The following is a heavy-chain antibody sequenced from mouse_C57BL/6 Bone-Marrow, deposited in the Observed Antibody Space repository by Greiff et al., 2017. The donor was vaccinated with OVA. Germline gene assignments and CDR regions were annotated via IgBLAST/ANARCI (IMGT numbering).Heavy chain of an antibody. D-gene: IGHD2-3*01. Sequence: VQLQESGAELVRPGASVTLSCKASGYTFTDYDMHWVKQTPVHGLEWIGAIDPETGGTAYNQKFKGKAILTADKSSSTAYMELRSLTSEDSAVYYCTRWDGYYFDYWGQGTTLTVSS. CDR3: TRWDGYYFDY. V-gene: IGHV1-15*01. CDR2: IDPETGGT. J-gene: IGHJ2*01. CDR1: GYTFTDYD.